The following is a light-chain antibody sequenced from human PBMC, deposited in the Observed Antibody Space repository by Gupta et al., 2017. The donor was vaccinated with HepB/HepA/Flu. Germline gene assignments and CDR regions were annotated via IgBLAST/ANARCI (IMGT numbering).Light chain of an antibody. CDR3: YSYTAYTYV. V-gene: IGLV2-11*01. J-gene: IGLJ1*01. CDR2: EVT. CDR1: SSDIGGY. Sequence: QSALTQPRSVSGSPGQSVTISCTGTSSDIGGYVSWFQQHPGNAPILMIFEVTKRPSGVPDRFSDSKSANTASLTISWLQAEDEYYYYCYSYTAYTYVFGTGTKVSVL.